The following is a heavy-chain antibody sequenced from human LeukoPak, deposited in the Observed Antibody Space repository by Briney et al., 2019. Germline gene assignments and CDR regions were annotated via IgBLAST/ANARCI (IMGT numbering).Heavy chain of an antibody. J-gene: IGHJ6*04. CDR3: ARLDIVVVPAAISLLYYYGMDV. D-gene: IGHD2-2*02. CDR1: GGSFSGYY. Sequence: SETLSLTCAVYGGSFSGYYWSWIRQPPGKGLEWIGEINHSGSTNYNPSLKSRVTISVDTSKNQSSLKLSSVTAADTAVYYCARLDIVVVPAAISLLYYYGMDVWGKGTTVTVSS. CDR2: INHSGST. V-gene: IGHV4-34*01.